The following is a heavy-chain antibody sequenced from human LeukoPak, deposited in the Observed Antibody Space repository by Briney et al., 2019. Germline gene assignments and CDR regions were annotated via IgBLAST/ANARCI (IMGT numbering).Heavy chain of an antibody. CDR1: GGSFSGYY. D-gene: IGHD3-10*01. J-gene: IGHJ6*02. CDR2: INHSGST. Sequence: PSETLSLTCAVYGGSFSGYYWSWIRQPPGKGLEWIGEINHSGSTNYNPSLKSRVTISVDTSKNQFSLKLSSVSGAETAVYYCARGAIHYYGLGSYSPNYGMDVWGQGTTVTVSS. V-gene: IGHV4-34*01. CDR3: ARGAIHYYGLGSYSPNYGMDV.